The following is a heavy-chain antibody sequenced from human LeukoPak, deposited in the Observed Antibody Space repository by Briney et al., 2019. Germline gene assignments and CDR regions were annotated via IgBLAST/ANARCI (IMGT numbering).Heavy chain of an antibody. CDR1: GGTFSSYA. J-gene: IGHJ3*02. CDR2: IIPIFGTA. CDR3: ARDILSQGPDAFDI. Sequence: SVKVSCKASGGTFSSYAISWVRQAPGQGLEWMGGIIPIFGTANYAQKFQGRVTITADESTSTAYMELSSLRSEDTAVYYCARDILSQGPDAFDIWGQGTMVTVSS. V-gene: IGHV1-69*13. D-gene: IGHD2/OR15-2a*01.